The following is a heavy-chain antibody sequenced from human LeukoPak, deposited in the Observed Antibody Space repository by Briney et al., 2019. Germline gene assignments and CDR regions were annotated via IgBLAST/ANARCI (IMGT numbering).Heavy chain of an antibody. CDR1: GFTFSSYD. CDR3: ARAAYSSTWYSRYFDL. D-gene: IGHD6-13*01. CDR2: IGTAGEI. Sequence: GGSLRLSCAASGFTFSSYDIHWVRHATGKGLEWVSGIGTAGEIYYPGSVKGRFTISRENVKNSLYLQMNSLRAGDTAVYYCARAAYSSTWYSRYFDLWGRGTLVTVSS. V-gene: IGHV3-13*01. J-gene: IGHJ2*01.